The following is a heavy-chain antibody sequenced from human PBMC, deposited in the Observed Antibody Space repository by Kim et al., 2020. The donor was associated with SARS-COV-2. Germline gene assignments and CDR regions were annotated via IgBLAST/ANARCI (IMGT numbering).Heavy chain of an antibody. CDR2: VYPGDSDT. V-gene: IGHV5-51*01. D-gene: IGHD6-19*01. Sequence: GESLKISCKGSGYTFANYWIGWVRQMPGRGLEWMGVVYPGDSDTRYSPSFEVQISISADKSSSTTYLQWSSLRSSDTAVYYCARQKAVANRATSFDSWGQ. CDR3: ARQKAVANRATSFDS. J-gene: IGHJ4*02. CDR1: GYTFANYW.